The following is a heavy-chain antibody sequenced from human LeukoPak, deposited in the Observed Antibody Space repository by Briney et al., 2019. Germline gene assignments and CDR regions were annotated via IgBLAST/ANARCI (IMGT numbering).Heavy chain of an antibody. J-gene: IGHJ6*02. CDR2: IYSSGST. Sequence: SETLSLTCTVSGDSISTTYYYWGWIRQPPGKGLEWIGSIYSSGSTYYSLSLESRVTISLDTSKNQVSLILTSVTAADTAVYYCARTGPLRGGMDVWGQGTTVTVSS. V-gene: IGHV4-39*01. D-gene: IGHD3-9*01. CDR3: ARTGPLRGGMDV. CDR1: GDSISTTYYY.